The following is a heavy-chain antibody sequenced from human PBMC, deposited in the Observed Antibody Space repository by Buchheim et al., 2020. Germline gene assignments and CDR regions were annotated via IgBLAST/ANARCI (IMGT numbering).Heavy chain of an antibody. CDR3: AKGYSSSPLNWFDP. J-gene: IGHJ5*02. V-gene: IGHV3-23*01. CDR2: ISGSGGGT. D-gene: IGHD6-6*01. Sequence: EVQLLESGGGVVQPGGSLRLSCVASGFAFSSYAMTWVRQAPGKGLEWVSAISGSGGGTYYADSVKGRFTISSDNSKNTQYLQMNSLRADEYTAIYYCAKGYSSSPLNWFDPWGQGTL. CDR1: GFAFSSYA.